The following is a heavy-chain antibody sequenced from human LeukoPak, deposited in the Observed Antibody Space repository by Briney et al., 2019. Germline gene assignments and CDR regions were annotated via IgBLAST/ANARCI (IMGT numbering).Heavy chain of an antibody. J-gene: IGHJ1*01. Sequence: ASVKVSCKASGYTLTDYHMHWVRQAPGQGLEWLGWINANSGGGNYAQEFQGRVTMTWDPSISTAYMELSRLRSDDTAVYYCARYPLGYSGYLKDWGQGTLVTVSS. CDR3: ARYPLGYSGYLKD. CDR1: GYTLTDYH. V-gene: IGHV1-2*02. D-gene: IGHD5-12*01. CDR2: INANSGGG.